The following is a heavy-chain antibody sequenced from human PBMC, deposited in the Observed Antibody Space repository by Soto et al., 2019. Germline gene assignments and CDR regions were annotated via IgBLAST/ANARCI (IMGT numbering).Heavy chain of an antibody. CDR1: GGTFSSYA. V-gene: IGHV1-69*13. CDR2: IIPIFGTA. J-gene: IGHJ4*02. D-gene: IGHD3-22*01. CDR3: ARVKYDSSGYYHFDY. Sequence: SVKVSCKASGGTFSSYAISWVRQAPGQGLEWMGGIIPIFGTANYAQKFQGRVTITADESTSTAYMELSSLRSEDTAVYYCARVKYDSSGYYHFDYWGQGTLVTVSS.